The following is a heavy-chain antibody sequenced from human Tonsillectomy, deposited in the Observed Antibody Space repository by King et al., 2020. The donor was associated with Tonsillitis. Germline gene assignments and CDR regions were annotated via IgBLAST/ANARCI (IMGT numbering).Heavy chain of an antibody. V-gene: IGHV3-11*01. D-gene: IGHD2-2*01. CDR2: ISNSNM. CDR1: GFPFSDYY. Sequence: VQLVESGGGLVKPGGALRLSCAASGFPFSDYYMSWIRQAPGKGLEWVSYISNSNMYYADSVKGRFTISRDNAKNSLYLQMNSLRAEDTAVYYCARDYPYDQSPFDYWGQGTLVTVSS. CDR3: ARDYPYDQSPFDY. J-gene: IGHJ4*02.